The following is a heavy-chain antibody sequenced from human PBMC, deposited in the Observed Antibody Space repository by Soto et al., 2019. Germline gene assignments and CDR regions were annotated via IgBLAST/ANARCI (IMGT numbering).Heavy chain of an antibody. Sequence: GGSLRLSCAASGFTFSSYDMHWVRQATGKGLEWVSAIGTAGDTYYPGSVKGRFTISRENAKNSLYLQMKSLRAGDTAVYYCARGPYYYGSGSYRTSYFDYWGQGTLVTVSS. D-gene: IGHD3-10*01. J-gene: IGHJ4*02. CDR3: ARGPYYYGSGSYRTSYFDY. V-gene: IGHV3-13*01. CDR2: IGTAGDT. CDR1: GFTFSSYD.